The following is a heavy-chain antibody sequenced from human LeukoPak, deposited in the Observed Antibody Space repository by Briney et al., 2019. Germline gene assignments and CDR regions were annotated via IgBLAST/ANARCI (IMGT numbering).Heavy chain of an antibody. V-gene: IGHV3-9*01. CDR2: ISWNSGSI. CDR3: ARGSTQYSSGWYGLDY. D-gene: IGHD6-19*01. Sequence: GGSLRLSCAASGFTFDDYAMHWVRQAPGKGLEWVSGISWNSGSIGYADSVKGRFTISRDNAKNTLYLQMNSLRAEDTAVYYCARGSTQYSSGWYGLDYGGQGTLVTVSS. CDR1: GFTFDDYA. J-gene: IGHJ4*02.